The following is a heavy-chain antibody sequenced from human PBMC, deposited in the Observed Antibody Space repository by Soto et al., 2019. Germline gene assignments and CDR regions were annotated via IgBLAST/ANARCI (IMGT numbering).Heavy chain of an antibody. V-gene: IGHV3-23*01. CDR3: AKENGYSSSWFEFDY. J-gene: IGHJ4*02. Sequence: GGSLRLSCAASGFTFSSYAMSWVRQAPGKGLEWVSAISGSGGRTYYADSVKGRFTISRDNSKNTLYLQMNSLRAEDTAVYYCAKENGYSSSWFEFDYWGQGTLVTVSS. CDR2: ISGSGGRT. D-gene: IGHD6-13*01. CDR1: GFTFSSYA.